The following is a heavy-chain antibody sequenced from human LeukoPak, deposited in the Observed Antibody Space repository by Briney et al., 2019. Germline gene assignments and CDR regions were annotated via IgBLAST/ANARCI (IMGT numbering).Heavy chain of an antibody. CDR3: ARGSRSSTSAWPYNWFDP. J-gene: IGHJ5*02. CDR1: GFTFSSYA. CDR2: ISYDGSNK. Sequence: GGSLRLSCAASGFTFSSYAMHWVRQAPGKGLEWVAVISYDGSNKYYADSVKGRFTISRDNSKNTLYLQMNSLRAEDTAVYYCARGSRSSTSAWPYNWFDPWGQGTLVTVSS. V-gene: IGHV3-30-3*01. D-gene: IGHD2-2*01.